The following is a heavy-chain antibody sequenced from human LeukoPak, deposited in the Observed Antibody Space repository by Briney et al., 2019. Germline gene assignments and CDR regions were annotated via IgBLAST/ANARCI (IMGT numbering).Heavy chain of an antibody. Sequence: SETLSLTCTVSGGSISSYYWSWIRQSPGKGLEWIGYIYYSGSTNYNPSLKSRVTISVDTSKNQFSLKLSSVTAADTAVYYCARGVRSGTLYYFDYWGQGTLVTVSS. J-gene: IGHJ4*02. V-gene: IGHV4-59*01. CDR2: IYYSGST. D-gene: IGHD6-13*01. CDR3: ARGVRSGTLYYFDY. CDR1: GGSISSYY.